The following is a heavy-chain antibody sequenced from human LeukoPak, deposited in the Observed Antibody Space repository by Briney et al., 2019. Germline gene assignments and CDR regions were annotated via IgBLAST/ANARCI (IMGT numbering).Heavy chain of an antibody. D-gene: IGHD2-2*02. CDR2: ISSSSSYT. CDR3: AREAGYCSSTSCYKAAIDY. Sequence: GGSLRLSCAASGFTFSDYYMSWIRQAPGKGLEWVSYISSSSSYTNYADSVKGRFTISRDNAKNSLYLQMNSLRAEDTAVYYCAREAGYCSSTSCYKAAIDYWGQGTLVTVSS. CDR1: GFTFSDYY. J-gene: IGHJ4*02. V-gene: IGHV3-11*05.